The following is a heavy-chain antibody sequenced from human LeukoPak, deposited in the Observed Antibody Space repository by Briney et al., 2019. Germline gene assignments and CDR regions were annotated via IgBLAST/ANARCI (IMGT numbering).Heavy chain of an antibody. CDR2: ISSSSTYI. Sequence: TGGSLRLSCAASGFTFSSYSMNWVRQAPGKGLEWVSSISSSSTYIYYADSVKGRFTISRDNARNSLYLQMNSLRAEDTAVYYCARVIASTINCFDPCGQGTLVTVSS. V-gene: IGHV3-21*01. CDR3: ARVIASTINCFDP. D-gene: IGHD5/OR15-5a*01. J-gene: IGHJ5*02. CDR1: GFTFSSYS.